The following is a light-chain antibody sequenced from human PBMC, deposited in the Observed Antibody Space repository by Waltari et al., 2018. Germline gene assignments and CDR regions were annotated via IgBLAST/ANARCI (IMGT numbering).Light chain of an antibody. CDR1: QVISNW. CDR3: QQANSFPLT. V-gene: IGKV1D-12*01. J-gene: IGKJ4*01. Sequence: DIQMTQSPSSVSASVGDRVTITCRASQVISNWSAWYQQKPGKARKLLIYATSSLQGGVPSRFSGSGSGTEFPLTISSLQPEDFATYYCQQANSFPLTFGGGTK. CDR2: ATS.